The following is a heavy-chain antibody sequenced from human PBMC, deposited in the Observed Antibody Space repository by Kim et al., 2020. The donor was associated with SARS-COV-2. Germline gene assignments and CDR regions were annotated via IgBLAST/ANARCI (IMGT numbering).Heavy chain of an antibody. CDR3: ASSEWDSSLSIYFGH. V-gene: IGHV3-74*01. J-gene: IGHJ4*01. D-gene: IGHD6-19*01. CDR1: GATFSGSC. Sequence: GGSLRLSCADSGATFSGSCMHWVRQAPGRGLEWVARSNQDGFSTRYADSVRGRFTISRDNAANTLYLQMNSLRAEDTAVYYCASSEWDSSLSIYFGHWG. CDR2: SNQDGFST.